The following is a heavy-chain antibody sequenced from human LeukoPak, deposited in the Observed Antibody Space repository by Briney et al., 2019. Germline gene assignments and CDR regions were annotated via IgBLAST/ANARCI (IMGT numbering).Heavy chain of an antibody. CDR3: APQRIGGDPRDDAFDI. J-gene: IGHJ3*02. V-gene: IGHV1-69*05. CDR2: IIPIFGTA. Sequence: SVKVSCKASGGTFSSYAISWVRQAPGQGLEWMGGIIPIFGTANYARKFQGRVTITTDESTSTAYMELSSLRSEDTAVYYCAPQRIGGDPRDDAFDIWGQGTMVTVSS. D-gene: IGHD1-26*01. CDR1: GGTFSSYA.